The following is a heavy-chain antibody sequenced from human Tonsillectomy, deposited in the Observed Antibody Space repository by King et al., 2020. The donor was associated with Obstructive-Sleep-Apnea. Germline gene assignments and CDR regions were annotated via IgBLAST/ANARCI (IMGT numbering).Heavy chain of an antibody. CDR1: GGSFSDYY. Sequence: VQLQQWGAGLLKPSETLSLTCAVFGGSFSDYYWSWIRQPPGKGLEWIGEINHSGSTNYNPSLKSRVTIPVDTSKNQFSLKLRSVTAADTAAYYCARGSGAVAVNWFDPWGQGTLVTVSS. J-gene: IGHJ5*02. D-gene: IGHD6-13*01. CDR2: INHSGST. V-gene: IGHV4-34*01. CDR3: ARGSGAVAVNWFDP.